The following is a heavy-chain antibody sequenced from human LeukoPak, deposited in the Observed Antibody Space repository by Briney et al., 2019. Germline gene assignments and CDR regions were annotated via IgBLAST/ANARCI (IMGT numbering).Heavy chain of an antibody. D-gene: IGHD2-2*01. CDR3: ASALHLGYCSSTSCYRDRDY. CDR1: GFTFSSYG. Sequence: PGGSLRLSCAASGFTFSSYGMHWVRQAPGKGLEWVAVISYDGSNKYYADSVKGRFTISRDNSKNTLYLQMNSLRAEDTAVYYCASALHLGYCSSTSCYRDRDYWGQGTLVTVSS. V-gene: IGHV3-30*03. CDR2: ISYDGSNK. J-gene: IGHJ4*02.